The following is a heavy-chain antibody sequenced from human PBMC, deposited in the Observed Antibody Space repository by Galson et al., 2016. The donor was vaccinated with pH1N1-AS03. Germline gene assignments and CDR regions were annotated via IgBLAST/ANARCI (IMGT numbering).Heavy chain of an antibody. D-gene: IGHD5/OR15-5a*01. CDR3: AKDMKPDGVYDLDY. CDR2: IWGNGDST. V-gene: IGHV3-23*01. J-gene: IGHJ4*02. CDR1: GFTFSTYS. Sequence: SLRLSCAASGFTFSTYSMNWVRQAPGKGLEWVSGIWGNGDSTYYADFVKGRFTISRDNSKNTLYLQMNSLRADDTAVYYCAKDMKPDGVYDLDYWGQGTLVTVFS.